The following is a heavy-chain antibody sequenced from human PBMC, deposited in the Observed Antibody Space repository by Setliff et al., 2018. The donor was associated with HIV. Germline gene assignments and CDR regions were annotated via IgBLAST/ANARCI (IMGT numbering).Heavy chain of an antibody. D-gene: IGHD2-2*01. CDR2: IAGSSGDT. V-gene: IGHV3-21*06. CDR1: GFTFGSYS. Sequence: PGGSLRLSCAASGFTFGSYSSNWVRQAPGKGLEWVSSIAGSSGDTYYADSVKGRFNISRDNANNALFLQMNSLRVEDTAVYYCARAPGEYQMLWTSYYYYYMDVWGKGTTVTVSS. J-gene: IGHJ6*03. CDR3: ARAPGEYQMLWTSYYYYYMDV.